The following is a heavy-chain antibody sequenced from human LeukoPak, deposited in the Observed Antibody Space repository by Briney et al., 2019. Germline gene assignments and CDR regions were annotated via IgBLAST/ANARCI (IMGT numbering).Heavy chain of an antibody. D-gene: IGHD5-18*01. CDR1: GYTFTSYA. CDR2: INPSGGST. CDR3: AREIGPIQLHLWSSAFDL. Sequence: ASVKVSCKASGYTFTSYAMNWVRQAPGQGLEWMGIINPSGGSTSYAQKFQGRITMTRDTSTSTVYMELSSLRSEDTAVYYCAREIGPIQLHLWSSAFDLWGQGTLVTVSS. J-gene: IGHJ4*02. V-gene: IGHV1-46*01.